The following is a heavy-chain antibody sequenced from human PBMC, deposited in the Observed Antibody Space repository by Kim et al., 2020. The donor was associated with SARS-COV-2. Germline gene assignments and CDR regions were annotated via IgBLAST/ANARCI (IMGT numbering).Heavy chain of an antibody. J-gene: IGHJ4*02. Sequence: GGSLRLSCAASGFNFSYYYMTWIRQAPEKGLEWVSYISGSGDTIYYTDSVRGRFTVSRDNAKESLYLQMNNLRAEDTAVYFCARAWNTLGHWGQGTRVTVSP. CDR2: ISGSGDTI. CDR3: ARAWNTLGH. V-gene: IGHV3-11*01. D-gene: IGHD1-1*01. CDR1: GFNFSYYY.